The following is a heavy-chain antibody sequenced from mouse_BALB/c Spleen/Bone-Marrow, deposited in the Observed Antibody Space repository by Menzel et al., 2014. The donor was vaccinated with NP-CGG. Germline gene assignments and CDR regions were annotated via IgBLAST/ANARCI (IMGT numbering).Heavy chain of an antibody. CDR1: GFTFTDYF. Sequence: EVKLVESGGGLVQPGGSLRLSCAPSGFTFTDYFMSWVRQPPGKALEWLGFIRNKANGYTTEYSASVKGRFTISGDNSQSILYLQLSTLRPEDSATYYCASSYALDSWGQGTSVTVSS. V-gene: IGHV7-3*02. J-gene: IGHJ4*01. CDR2: IRNKANGYTT. CDR3: ASSYALDS.